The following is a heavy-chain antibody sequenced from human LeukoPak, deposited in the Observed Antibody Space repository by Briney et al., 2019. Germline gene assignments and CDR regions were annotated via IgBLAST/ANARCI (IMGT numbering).Heavy chain of an antibody. CDR3: ARDYATVTTYY. CDR2: FNPKSGGT. V-gene: IGHV1-2*02. CDR1: GYTLTDSS. Sequence: ASVKVSCKASGYTLTDSSLHWVRQTPGQGLEWMGWFNPKSGGTGIAQKFQGRVTMTRDTSISTAYMELSRLRSDDTAVYYCARDYATVTTYYWGQGTLVTVSS. D-gene: IGHD4-17*01. J-gene: IGHJ4*02.